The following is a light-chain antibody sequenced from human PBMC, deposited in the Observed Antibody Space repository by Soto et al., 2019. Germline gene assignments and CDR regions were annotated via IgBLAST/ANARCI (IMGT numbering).Light chain of an antibody. CDR3: QQTYSALWT. CDR2: AAS. V-gene: IGKV1-39*01. J-gene: IGKJ1*01. CDR1: QTITTY. Sequence: DIQMTQSPSSLSASVGDRVTISCRASQTITTYLNWYQQKPGKAPKLLIYAASSLHSGVPSRFSGIGSGTDFPLTISSLQPEDFAAYYCQQTYSALWTFGQGTKLEIK.